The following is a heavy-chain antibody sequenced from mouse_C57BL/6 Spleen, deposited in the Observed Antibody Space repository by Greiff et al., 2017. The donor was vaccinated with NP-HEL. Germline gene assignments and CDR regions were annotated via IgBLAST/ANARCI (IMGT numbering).Heavy chain of an antibody. J-gene: IGHJ1*03. Sequence: DVKLQESGPGLVKPSQSLSLTCSVTGYSITSGYYWNWIRQFPGNKLEWMGYISYDGSNNYNPSLKNRISITRDTSKNQFFLKLNSVTTEDTATYYCAREGAYYWYFDVWGTGTTVTVSS. CDR2: ISYDGSN. CDR3: AREGAYYWYFDV. CDR1: GYSITSGYY. V-gene: IGHV3-6*01. D-gene: IGHD6-5*01.